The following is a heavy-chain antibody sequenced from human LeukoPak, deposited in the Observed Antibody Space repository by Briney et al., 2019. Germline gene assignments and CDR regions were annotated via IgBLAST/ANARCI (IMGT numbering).Heavy chain of an antibody. CDR2: ISGSGGST. V-gene: IGHV3-23*01. CDR3: AKFRYGVVVITPNYFDY. CDR1: GFTFSNYA. D-gene: IGHD3-22*01. J-gene: IGHJ4*02. Sequence: GGTLSLSCAASGFTFSNYAMSWVRQAPGKGLEWVSVISGSGGSTYYADSVKGRFTISRDNSKYTLYVQMNSLRAEDTAIYYCAKFRYGVVVITPNYFDYWGQGTLVTVSS.